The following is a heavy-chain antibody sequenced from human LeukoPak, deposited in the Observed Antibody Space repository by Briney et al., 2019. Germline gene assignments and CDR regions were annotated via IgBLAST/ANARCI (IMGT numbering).Heavy chain of an antibody. CDR2: IYYSGST. D-gene: IGHD5-24*01. CDR3: ARTDTTITFDY. J-gene: IGHJ4*02. CDR1: GGSISSGGYY. V-gene: IGHV4-31*03. Sequence: NTSETLSLTCTVSGGSISSGGYYWSWIRQHPGKDLEWIGYIYYSGSTYYNPSLKSRVTISVDTSKNQFSLKLSSVTAADTAVYYCARTDTTITFDYWGQGTLVTVSS.